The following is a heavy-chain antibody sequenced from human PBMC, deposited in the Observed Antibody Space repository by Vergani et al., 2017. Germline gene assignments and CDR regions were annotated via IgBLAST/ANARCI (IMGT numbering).Heavy chain of an antibody. CDR3: ASERNAYYGFWSGYYTQYYFDY. J-gene: IGHJ4*02. D-gene: IGHD3-3*01. V-gene: IGHV3-20*04. Sequence: EVHLVESGGGVVRPGGSLRLSCAASGFTFDDYGMSWVRQAPGKGLEWVSGINWNGGSTGYADSVKGRFTISRDNAKNSLYLQMNCLRAGDTALYYCASERNAYYGFWSGYYTQYYFDYCGQGALVTVYS. CDR2: INWNGGST. CDR1: GFTFDDYG.